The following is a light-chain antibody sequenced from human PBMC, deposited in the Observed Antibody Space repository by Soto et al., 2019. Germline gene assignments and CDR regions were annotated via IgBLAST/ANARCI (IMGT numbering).Light chain of an antibody. V-gene: IGLV2-14*01. J-gene: IGLJ2*01. CDR2: EVS. CDR3: SSYTSSGTVV. Sequence: QSVLTQPASVSGSPGQSITISCTGTSSDVGGYNYVSWYQQHPGKAPKLMIYEVSKRPSGVSNRFSGSKSGNTASLTISGLQAEDEGDYYCSSYTSSGTVVFGGGTKVTVL. CDR1: SSDVGGYNY.